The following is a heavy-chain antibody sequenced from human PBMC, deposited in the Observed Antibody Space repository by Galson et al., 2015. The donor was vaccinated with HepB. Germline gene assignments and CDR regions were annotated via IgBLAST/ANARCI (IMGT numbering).Heavy chain of an antibody. Sequence: QSGAEVKKPGESLKISCKGFGYSFTNYWIGWVRQMPGKGLEWMGIIYPGDSETRYSPSFQGQVTISADKSVSTAYLRWDRLKPSDSAIYYWVRQSQSFQLLSWFDPWGQGTQVTVSS. V-gene: IGHV5-51*01. J-gene: IGHJ5*02. CDR2: IYPGDSET. CDR1: GYSFTNYW. D-gene: IGHD2-2*01. CDR3: VRQSQSFQLLSWFDP.